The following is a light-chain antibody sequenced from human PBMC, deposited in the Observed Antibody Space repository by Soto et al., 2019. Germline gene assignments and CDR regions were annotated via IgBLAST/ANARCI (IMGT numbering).Light chain of an antibody. CDR2: DAS. CDR3: QQRSNWPPRLT. V-gene: IGKV3-11*01. J-gene: IGKJ4*01. CDR1: QSVSSY. Sequence: ELVLTQSPATLSLSPGERATLSCRASQSVSSYLAWYQQKPGQAPRLLIYDASNRATGIPARFSGSGSGTDFTLTSSGLEPEDFAGYYWQQRSNWPPRLTFGGGTKVEIK.